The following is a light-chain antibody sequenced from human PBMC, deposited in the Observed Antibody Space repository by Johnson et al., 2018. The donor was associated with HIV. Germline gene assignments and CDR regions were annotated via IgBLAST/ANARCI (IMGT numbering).Light chain of an antibody. CDR3: GTWHSLHV. J-gene: IGLJ1*01. CDR1: SSSIGSNY. V-gene: IGLV1-51*02. Sequence: QSVLTQPPSVSAAPGQKVSISCSGNSSSIGSNYVSWYQQLPGSAPKLLIFENNKRPSAIPDRFSGSKSGASATLVITGLQTGDEADDYCGTWHSLHVFRTGTKVTVL. CDR2: ENN.